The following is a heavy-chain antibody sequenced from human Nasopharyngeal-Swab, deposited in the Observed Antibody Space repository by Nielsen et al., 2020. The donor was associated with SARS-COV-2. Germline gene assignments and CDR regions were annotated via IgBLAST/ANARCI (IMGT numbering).Heavy chain of an antibody. CDR3: AKVRDGYNQGFDY. CDR2: ISYDGNNK. V-gene: IGHV3-30*18. CDR1: GFTFSSFG. J-gene: IGHJ4*02. D-gene: IGHD5-24*01. Sequence: GESLKISCAASGFTFSSFGMHWVRQAPGKGLEWVAVISYDGNNKYYADSVEGRFTISRDNSKNTLYLQMGSLRAEDTAVYYCAKVRDGYNQGFDYWGQGTLVTVSS.